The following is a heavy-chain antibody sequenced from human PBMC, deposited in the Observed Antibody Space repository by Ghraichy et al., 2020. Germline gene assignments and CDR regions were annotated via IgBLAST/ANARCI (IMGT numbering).Heavy chain of an antibody. J-gene: IGHJ4*02. CDR3: ARHYRGGGYSRGHFDY. CDR1: GGSISSSSYY. Sequence: SQTLSLTCTVSGGSISSSSYYWGWIRQPPGKGLEWIGSIYYSGSTYYNPSLKSRVTISVDTSKNQFSLKLSSVTAADTAVYYCARHYRGGGYSRGHFDYWGQGTLVTVSS. CDR2: IYYSGST. D-gene: IGHD6-19*01. V-gene: IGHV4-39*01.